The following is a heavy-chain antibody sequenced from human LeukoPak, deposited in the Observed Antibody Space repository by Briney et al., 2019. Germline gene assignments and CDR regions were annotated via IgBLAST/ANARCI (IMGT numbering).Heavy chain of an antibody. CDR1: GGSFSGYY. CDR3: ATLYYFDY. Sequence: SETLSLTCAVYGGSFSGYYRSWIRQPPGKGLEWIGEINHSGSTNYNPSLKSRVTISVDTSKNQFSLKLSSVTAADTAVYYCATLYYFDYWGQGTLVTVSS. J-gene: IGHJ4*02. V-gene: IGHV4-34*01. D-gene: IGHD3-16*01. CDR2: INHSGST.